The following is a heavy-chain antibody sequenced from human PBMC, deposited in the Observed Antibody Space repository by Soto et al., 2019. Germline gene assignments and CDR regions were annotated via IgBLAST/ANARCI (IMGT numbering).Heavy chain of an antibody. CDR2: SIPIFGTA. J-gene: IGHJ6*02. V-gene: IGHV1-69*13. D-gene: IGHD2-2*01. CDR1: GGTFSRYA. Sequence: GASVKVSCKASGGTFSRYAISWVRQAPGQGLEWMGGSIPIFGTANYAQKFQGRVTITADESTSTAYMELSSLRSEDTAVYYCARDGGYCSSTSCLYGMDVWGQGTTVTVSS. CDR3: ARDGGYCSSTSCLYGMDV.